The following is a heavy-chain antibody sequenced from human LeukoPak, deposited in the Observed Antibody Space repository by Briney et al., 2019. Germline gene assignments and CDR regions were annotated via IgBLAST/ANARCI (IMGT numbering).Heavy chain of an antibody. CDR1: GFTFSIYA. J-gene: IGHJ6*02. V-gene: IGHV3-23*01. CDR2: ISGSGGSA. CDR3: AKAPPADYRYYYGMDV. Sequence: GGSLRPSCSAPGFTFSIYAVRWGRQGPGKGLGWGSAISGSGGSAYYADSVKGRFTISRDNSKDTLYLQMSNLRAEDTAVYYCAKAPPADYRYYYGMDVWGQGTTVTVSS.